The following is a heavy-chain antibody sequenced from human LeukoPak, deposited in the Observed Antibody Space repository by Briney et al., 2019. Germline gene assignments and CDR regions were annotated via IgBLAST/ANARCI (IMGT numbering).Heavy chain of an antibody. Sequence: PGGSLRLSCAASGFTFSNYWMHWVRQAPGKGLVWVSRINSDGGSTSYADSVKGRFTISRDNAKNTLFLQMNSLRAEDTAVYYCARGKYYDILTALHWGQGTLVTVSS. D-gene: IGHD3-9*01. CDR2: INSDGGST. V-gene: IGHV3-74*01. CDR1: GFTFSNYW. CDR3: ARGKYYDILTALH. J-gene: IGHJ4*02.